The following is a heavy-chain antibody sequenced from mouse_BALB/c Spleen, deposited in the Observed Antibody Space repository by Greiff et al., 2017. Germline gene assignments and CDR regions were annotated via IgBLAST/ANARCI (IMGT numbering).Heavy chain of an antibody. CDR3: ARGVWEWFAY. Sequence: EVQLQESGGGLVQPGGSLKLSCAASGFTFSSYGMSWVRQTPDKRLELVATINSNGGSTYYPDSVKGRFTISRDNAKNTLYLQMSSLKSEDTAMYYCARGVWEWFAYWGQGTLVTVSA. CDR2: INSNGGST. CDR1: GFTFSSYG. V-gene: IGHV5-6-3*01. J-gene: IGHJ3*01. D-gene: IGHD2-10*02.